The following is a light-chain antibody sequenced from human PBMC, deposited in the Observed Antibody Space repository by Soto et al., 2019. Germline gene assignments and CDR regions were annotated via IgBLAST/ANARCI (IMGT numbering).Light chain of an antibody. V-gene: IGKV1-39*01. CDR1: QSITNY. J-gene: IGKJ4*01. Sequence: DIQMTQSPSSLSASVGDRVTITCRASQSITNYLNWYQQKPGKAPKLLIYAASNLQSGVPSRFSGSRSGTDYTLTISSLQPEDFATYYCQQTYSTPVTFGGGTKVEIK. CDR2: AAS. CDR3: QQTYSTPVT.